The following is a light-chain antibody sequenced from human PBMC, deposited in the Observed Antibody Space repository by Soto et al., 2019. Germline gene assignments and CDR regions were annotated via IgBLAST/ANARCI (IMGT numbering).Light chain of an antibody. Sequence: EIVVTHSPATLSLSPGGRGSLSCRASPSVTNFLAWYQQKPGQAPRLLIYGAFNRATGIPASFSGSRSATDFTLTISSLEPEDSATYYCQQRNIWHPVTFGQGTRLEIK. V-gene: IGKV3D-11*02. CDR3: QQRNIWHPVT. CDR2: GAF. J-gene: IGKJ5*01. CDR1: PSVTNF.